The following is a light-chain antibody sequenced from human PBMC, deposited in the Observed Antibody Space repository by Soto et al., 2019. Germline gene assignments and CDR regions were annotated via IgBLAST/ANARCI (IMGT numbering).Light chain of an antibody. Sequence: EIVITQSPTTLSVSPGERATLSCRASQSVSSDLAWYHQKPGQAPRLLIYGASTRATGIPARFSGSGSGTEFTLTINSLQSEDFAVYYCQQYNNWPRTFGQGTKVDI. CDR3: QQYNNWPRT. CDR1: QSVSSD. V-gene: IGKV3-15*01. J-gene: IGKJ1*01. CDR2: GAS.